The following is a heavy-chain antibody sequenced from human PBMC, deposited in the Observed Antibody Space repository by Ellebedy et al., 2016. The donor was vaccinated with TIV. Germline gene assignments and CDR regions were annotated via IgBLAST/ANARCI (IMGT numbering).Heavy chain of an antibody. D-gene: IGHD2-15*01. Sequence: GESLKISCAASGFSFSSYGMHWVRQAPGKGLEWVAVIWYDGFNKDYADSVKGRFTISRDNSKNTLNLEMNSLRAEDTALYYCARVYCSGATCPAAFDIWGQGTMVTVSS. CDR3: ARVYCSGATCPAAFDI. CDR1: GFSFSSYG. CDR2: IWYDGFNK. J-gene: IGHJ3*02. V-gene: IGHV3-33*01.